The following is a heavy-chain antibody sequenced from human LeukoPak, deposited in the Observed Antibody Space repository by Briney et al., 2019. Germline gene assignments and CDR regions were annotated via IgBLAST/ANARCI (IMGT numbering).Heavy chain of an antibody. Sequence: SETLSLTCTVSGGSISSYYWSWIRQPAGKGLEWIGHIYTSGSTNYNPSLRSRVTMSIVTSKNQFSLRLTSVTAADTAVYYCARNDYYYYGMDVWGQGTTVTVSS. CDR3: ARNDYYYYGMDV. CDR1: GGSISSYY. CDR2: IYTSGST. J-gene: IGHJ6*02. V-gene: IGHV4-4*07.